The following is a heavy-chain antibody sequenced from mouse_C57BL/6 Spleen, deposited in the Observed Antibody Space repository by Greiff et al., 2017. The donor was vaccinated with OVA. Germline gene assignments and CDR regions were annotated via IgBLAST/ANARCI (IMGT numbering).Heavy chain of an antibody. CDR1: GFTINNTY. CDR3: ARGIYYYGSNYFDY. D-gene: IGHD1-1*01. CDR2: IDPANGNT. V-gene: IGHV14-3*01. Sequence: VQLQESVAELVRPGASVKLSCTASGFTINNTYMPWVKQRPEQGLEWIGRIDPANGNTKYATKFQGKATITADTSSNTAYLQLSSLTSEDTAIYYCARGIYYYGSNYFDYWGQGTTLTVSS. J-gene: IGHJ2*01.